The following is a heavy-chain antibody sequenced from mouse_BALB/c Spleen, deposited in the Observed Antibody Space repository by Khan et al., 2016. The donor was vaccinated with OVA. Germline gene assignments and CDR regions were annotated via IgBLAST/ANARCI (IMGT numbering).Heavy chain of an antibody. J-gene: IGHJ4*01. Sequence: SGPGLVKPSQSLSLTCTVTGYSITSDYAWNWIRQFPGNKLEWMGYISSSGSTNYNPALKSRISINRDTSKNQFFLQLNSVTTEDTATYYCARDGSRYNYAMDYWGQGTSVTVSS. CDR1: GYSITSDYA. CDR2: ISSSGST. CDR3: ARDGSRYNYAMDY. V-gene: IGHV3-2*02. D-gene: IGHD2-3*01.